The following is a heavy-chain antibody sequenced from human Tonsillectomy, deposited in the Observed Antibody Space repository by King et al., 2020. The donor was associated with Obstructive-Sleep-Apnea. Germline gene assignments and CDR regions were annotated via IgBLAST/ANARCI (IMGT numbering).Heavy chain of an antibody. CDR1: GGSMSSYY. CDR3: ARDHKYQLPGLVDYYYGMDV. CDR2: IHYSGST. V-gene: IGHV4-59*01. Sequence: VQLQESGPGLVKPPETLSLTCTVSGGSMSSYYWSWIRQSPGKGLEWIGYIHYSGSTSYNPSLKGQVTISVDMSKNQFSLNLNSVTAADTAVYYCARDHKYQLPGLVDYYYGMDVRGQGTTVTVSS. D-gene: IGHD2-2*01. J-gene: IGHJ6*02.